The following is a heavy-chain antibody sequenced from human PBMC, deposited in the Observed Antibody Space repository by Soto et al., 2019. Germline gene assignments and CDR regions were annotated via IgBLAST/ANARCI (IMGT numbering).Heavy chain of an antibody. D-gene: IGHD6-19*01. CDR2: IIPILGIA. CDR3: ARGGGWYFDGMDV. CDR1: GGTFSSYT. V-gene: IGHV1-69*02. J-gene: IGHJ6*02. Sequence: QVQLVQSGAEVKKPGSSVKVSCKASGGTFSSYTISWVRQAPGQGLEWMGRIIPILGIANYAQKFQGRVTITADKSTSTAYLELSSLRSEDTAVYYCARGGGWYFDGMDVWGQGTTVTVSS.